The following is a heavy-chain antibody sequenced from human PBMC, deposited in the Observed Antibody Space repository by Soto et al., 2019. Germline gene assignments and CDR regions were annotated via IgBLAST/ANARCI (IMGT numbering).Heavy chain of an antibody. CDR2: VYATGTS. D-gene: IGHD4-17*01. V-gene: IGHV4-4*07. CDR3: VRDGSKTLRDCFDP. CDR1: GGSMSKFY. Sequence: WETLSLTCSVSGGSMSKFYWSWIRKTAGKGLEWMGRVYATGTSDYNPSLRSRIAMSVDISKKTFSLRLRSVTAADTGVYYCVRDGSKTLRDCFDPWGQGILVTVSS. J-gene: IGHJ5*02.